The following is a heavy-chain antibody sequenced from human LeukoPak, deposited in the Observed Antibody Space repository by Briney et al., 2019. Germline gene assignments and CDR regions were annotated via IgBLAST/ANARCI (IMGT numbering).Heavy chain of an antibody. CDR2: IYYSGST. CDR1: GGSISSYY. V-gene: IGHV4-59*08. Sequence: SETLSLTCTVSGGSISSYYWSWIRQPPGKGLEWIGYIYYSGSTNYNPSLKSRVTISVDTSKNQFSLKLSSVTAADTAVYYCARQADYDYVWGSYRYRGNWFDPWGQGTLVTVSS. J-gene: IGHJ5*02. D-gene: IGHD3-16*02. CDR3: ARQADYDYVWGSYRYRGNWFDP.